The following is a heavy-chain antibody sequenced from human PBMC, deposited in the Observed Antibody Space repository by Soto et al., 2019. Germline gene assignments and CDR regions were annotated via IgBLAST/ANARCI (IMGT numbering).Heavy chain of an antibody. V-gene: IGHV4-34*01. CDR1: GGSLSGYY. Sequence: ASENRSLRWAGSGGSLSGYYWRLIRQPPGKGLEWIGEINHSGSTNYNPSLKSRVTISVDTSKNQFSLKLSSVTAADTAVYYCASQGRPNYYYYYGMDVWGQGTTVTVSS. J-gene: IGHJ6*02. D-gene: IGHD7-27*01. CDR2: INHSGST. CDR3: ASQGRPNYYYYYGMDV.